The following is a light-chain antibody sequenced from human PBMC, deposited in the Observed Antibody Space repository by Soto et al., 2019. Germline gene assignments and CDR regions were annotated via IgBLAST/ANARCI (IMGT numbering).Light chain of an antibody. J-gene: IGKJ5*01. CDR3: QQDYSTLAT. V-gene: IGKV1-5*01. CDR2: GAS. CDR1: QSVSGW. Sequence: DIHMTQSPSTLSASVGDTVTVTCRASQSVSGWLAWYQQKPGKSPKLLIYGASNLERGVPSRFSGSASGTDFTLTISSLQPEDFATYYCQQDYSTLATFGQGTRLAI.